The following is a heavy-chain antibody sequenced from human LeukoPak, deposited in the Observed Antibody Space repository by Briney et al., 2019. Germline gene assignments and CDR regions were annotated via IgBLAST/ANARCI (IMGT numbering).Heavy chain of an antibody. D-gene: IGHD3-10*01. V-gene: IGHV3-53*01. J-gene: IGHJ4*02. CDR1: GFTVSNNY. CDR3: AREQPPGVYFDY. CDR2: IYTDGGT. Sequence: PGGSLRLSCAASGFTVSNNYLSWVRQAPGKGVKWVSIIYTDGGTYYADFVKGRFTISRDNSKNTLYLQMNSLRADDTAVYYCAREQPPGVYFDYWGQGTLVTVSS.